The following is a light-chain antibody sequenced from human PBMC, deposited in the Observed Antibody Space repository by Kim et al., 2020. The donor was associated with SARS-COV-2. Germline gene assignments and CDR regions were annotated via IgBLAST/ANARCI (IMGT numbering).Light chain of an antibody. CDR2: GAS. Sequence: VMTQSPATLSVSPGERATLSCRASQSISSKLAWYQQKPGQAPRLLIYGASTRATGIPARFSGSGSGTEFTLTISSLQSEDFGVYYCQQYNNWPPWTFGQGTKLEIK. V-gene: IGKV3-15*01. CDR1: QSISSK. CDR3: QQYNNWPPWT. J-gene: IGKJ1*01.